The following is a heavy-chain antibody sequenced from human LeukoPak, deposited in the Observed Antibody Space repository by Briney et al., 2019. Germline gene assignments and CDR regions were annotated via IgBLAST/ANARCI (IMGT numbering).Heavy chain of an antibody. CDR3: AKGRYFDWLFPFDY. D-gene: IGHD3-9*01. CDR2: ISAGGGST. CDR1: GFTFSSYG. V-gene: IGHV3-23*01. Sequence: GGSLRLSCAASGFTFSSYGMSWVRQAPGKGLEWVSAISAGGGSTYYADSVKGRFTISRDNSKNTLYLQMNSLRAEDTAVYYCAKGRYFDWLFPFDYWGQGTLVTVSS. J-gene: IGHJ4*02.